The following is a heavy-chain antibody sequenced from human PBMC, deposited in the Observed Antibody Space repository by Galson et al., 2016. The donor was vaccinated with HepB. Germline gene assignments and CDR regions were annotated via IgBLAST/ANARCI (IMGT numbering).Heavy chain of an antibody. J-gene: IGHJ4*02. Sequence: SLRLSCAASGFSFSTSGMSWVRQTPGRGLEWVSGITGSGGTTHYADSVKGRFTISRHNSKNTLYLYMNSLRAGDTAVYYCGRHGGFDYWGQGALVTVSS. D-gene: IGHD3-16*01. CDR1: GFSFSTSG. V-gene: IGHV3-23*01. CDR2: ITGSGGTT. CDR3: GRHGGFDY.